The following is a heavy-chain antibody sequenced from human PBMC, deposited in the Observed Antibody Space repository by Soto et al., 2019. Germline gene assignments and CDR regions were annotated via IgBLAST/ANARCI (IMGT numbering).Heavy chain of an antibody. V-gene: IGHV3-48*01. CDR3: ARKGALQYSSGWYTDY. J-gene: IGHJ4*02. CDR2: ISSSSSTI. Sequence: EVQLVESGGGLVQPGGSLRLSCAASGFTFSTYSMNWVRQAPGKGLEWVSYISSSSSTIYYADSVKGRFTISRDNAKNSLYLQMNRLRAEDTAVYYCARKGALQYSSGWYTDYWGQGTLVTVSS. D-gene: IGHD6-19*01. CDR1: GFTFSTYS.